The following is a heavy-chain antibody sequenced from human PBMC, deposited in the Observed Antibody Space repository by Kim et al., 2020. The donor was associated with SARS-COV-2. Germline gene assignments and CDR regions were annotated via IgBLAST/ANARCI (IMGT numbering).Heavy chain of an antibody. CDR3: VRGVSPEYGSGSPADY. V-gene: IGHV1-69*04. CDR1: GGTFSSFA. D-gene: IGHD3-10*01. J-gene: IGHJ4*02. Sequence: SVKVSCKASGGTFSSFAISWVRQAPGQGLEWMGRIIPILGIANYAQRFQGRVTITVDKSTGTAYMELSSLRSEDTAVYYCVRGVSPEYGSGSPADYWGQGTLVTVSS. CDR2: IIPILGIA.